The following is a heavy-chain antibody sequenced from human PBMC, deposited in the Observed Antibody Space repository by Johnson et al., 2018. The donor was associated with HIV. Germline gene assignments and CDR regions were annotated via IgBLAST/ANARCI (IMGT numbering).Heavy chain of an antibody. J-gene: IGHJ3*02. CDR3: AKCGDADAFDI. V-gene: IGHV3-20*04. CDR1: GFSFGDYG. CDR2: INWNGCST. Sequence: VQFVESGGGIKGPGGSLRLSCAASGFSFGDYGMTWVRQAPGKGLEWVSGINWNGCSTGYADSVKGRFTISRDNAKNSLYLQMNSLRAEDTAVYYCAKCGDADAFDIWGQGTMVTVSS. D-gene: IGHD3-10*01.